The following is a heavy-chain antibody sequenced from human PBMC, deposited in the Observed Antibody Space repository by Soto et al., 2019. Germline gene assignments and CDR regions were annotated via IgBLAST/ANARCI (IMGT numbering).Heavy chain of an antibody. CDR3: ARGSGIVALPGELEDVNYDY. V-gene: IGHV4-34*01. J-gene: IGHJ4*02. CDR1: GQSFSGHS. Sequence: QVQLQQWGAGLVKPSETLSLSCAVYGQSFSGHSWAWIRQSPGEGLEWIGEINESGSTYYNPSLKSRVTISADTSKSQFSLKLSSVSAADTAVYFCARGSGIVALPGELEDVNYDYWGQGTLVNVSS. D-gene: IGHD1-1*01. CDR2: INESGST.